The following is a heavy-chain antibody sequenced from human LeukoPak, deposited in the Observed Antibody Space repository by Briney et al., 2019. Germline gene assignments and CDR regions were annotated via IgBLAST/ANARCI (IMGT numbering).Heavy chain of an antibody. CDR1: GGSISTNNW. J-gene: IGHJ4*02. CDR3: AKDHSGGGGYYFDY. Sequence: PSGTLSLTCAVSGGSISTNNWWSWVRQPPGKGLEWIGEIYHTGSTNYSPSLRSRVTMSIDKSNNQFSLNLNSVTAADTAVYYCAKDHSGGGGYYFDYWGQGTLVTVSS. D-gene: IGHD3-16*01. CDR2: IYHTGST. V-gene: IGHV4-4*02.